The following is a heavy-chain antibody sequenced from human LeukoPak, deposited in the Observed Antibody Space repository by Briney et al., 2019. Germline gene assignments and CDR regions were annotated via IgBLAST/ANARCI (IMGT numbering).Heavy chain of an antibody. CDR1: GFTFSSYD. J-gene: IGHJ4*02. Sequence: GGSLRLSCAASGFTFSSYDMYWVRQAPGKGLDWVAFVRYDGSQKYYADSVKGRFTLSRDNSKNTLYLQMNSLRAEETVVFYCAKGGARLHSYYFDYWGQGTLVTVSS. CDR2: VRYDGSQK. D-gene: IGHD1-26*01. CDR3: AKGGARLHSYYFDY. V-gene: IGHV3-30*02.